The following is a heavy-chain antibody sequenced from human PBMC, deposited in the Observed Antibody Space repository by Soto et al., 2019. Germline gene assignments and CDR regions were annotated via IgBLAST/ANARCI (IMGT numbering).Heavy chain of an antibody. CDR2: ISGSGGST. CDR1: GFTFSSDA. D-gene: IGHD6-13*01. J-gene: IGHJ6*01. V-gene: IGHV3-23*01. Sequence: QPGGSLRLSCAASGFTFSSDAMSWFRQAPGKGLEWVSAISGSGGSTYYADSVKGRFTISRDNSKNTLYLQMNSLRAEDTAVYYCAKDRQQLVRESYYYGMDGWGHGTPGNVSS. CDR3: AKDRQQLVRESYYYGMDG.